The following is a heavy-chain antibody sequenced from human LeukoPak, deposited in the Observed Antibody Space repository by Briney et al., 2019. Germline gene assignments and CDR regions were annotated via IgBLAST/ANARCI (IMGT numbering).Heavy chain of an antibody. CDR2: IRSKAYGGTA. CDR3: SNSIVARYYYYGMDV. D-gene: IGHD5-12*01. V-gene: IGHV3-49*03. Sequence: GGSLRLSCTTSGFTFGDYGMSWFRQAPGKGLEWVGFIRSKAYGGTAEYAASVKGRFTISRDDSKSIAYLQMNSLKTEDTAVYYCSNSIVARYYYYGMDVWGQGTTVTVSS. CDR1: GFTFGDYG. J-gene: IGHJ6*02.